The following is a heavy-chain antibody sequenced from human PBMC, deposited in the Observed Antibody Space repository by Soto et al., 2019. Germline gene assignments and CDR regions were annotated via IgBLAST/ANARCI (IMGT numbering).Heavy chain of an antibody. CDR2: ISASGTNT. Sequence: VQLLESGGGLVQPGGSLRLSCAGAGFTFSTYAMSWVRQAPGKGLEWVSAISASGTNTFYAGSVKGRFTISRDNSRNTLSLQMNSLRADDTAVYYCALRKTGSYFDYWGQGTLVTVSS. CDR1: GFTFSTYA. J-gene: IGHJ4*02. D-gene: IGHD7-27*01. V-gene: IGHV3-23*01. CDR3: ALRKTGSYFDY.